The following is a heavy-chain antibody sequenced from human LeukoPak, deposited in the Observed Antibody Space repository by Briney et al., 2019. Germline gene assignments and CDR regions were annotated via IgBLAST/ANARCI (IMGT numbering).Heavy chain of an antibody. J-gene: IGHJ6*03. D-gene: IGHD6-19*01. Sequence: ASVKVSCKASGYTFTSYDINWVRRATGQGLEWIGWMNPNSGNTGYAQKFQGRVTMTRNTSITTAYMELRRQSSEDKDEDYCARGEYQWLTQNYYYYYMDVWGKGTTVTVSS. CDR2: MNPNSGNT. CDR1: GYTFTSYD. V-gene: IGHV1-8*01. CDR3: ARGEYQWLTQNYYYYYMDV.